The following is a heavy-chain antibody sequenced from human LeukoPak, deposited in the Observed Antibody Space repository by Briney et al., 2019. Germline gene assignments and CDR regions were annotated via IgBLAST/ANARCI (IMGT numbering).Heavy chain of an antibody. CDR1: GFTFSSYE. CDR2: ISSSGSTI. Sequence: PGGSLRLSCAASGFTFSSYEMNWVRQAPGKGLESVSYISSSGSTIYYADSVKGRFTISRDNAKNSLYLQMNSLRAEDTAVYYCAREKNSSSWAFDYWGQGTLVTVSS. CDR3: AREKNSSSWAFDY. V-gene: IGHV3-48*03. J-gene: IGHJ4*02. D-gene: IGHD6-13*01.